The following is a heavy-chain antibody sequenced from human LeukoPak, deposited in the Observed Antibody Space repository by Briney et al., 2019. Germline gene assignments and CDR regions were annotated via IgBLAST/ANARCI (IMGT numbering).Heavy chain of an antibody. CDR1: GFTVSSNY. Sequence: GGSLRLSCAVSGFTVSSNYMSWVRQAPGKGLEWVSVIYSGGSTYYADSVKGRFTISRDNSKNTLYLQMNSLRAEDTAVYYCARDGVAVAENYFDYWGQGTLVTVSS. CDR3: ARDGVAVAENYFDY. J-gene: IGHJ4*02. CDR2: IYSGGST. V-gene: IGHV3-66*01. D-gene: IGHD6-19*01.